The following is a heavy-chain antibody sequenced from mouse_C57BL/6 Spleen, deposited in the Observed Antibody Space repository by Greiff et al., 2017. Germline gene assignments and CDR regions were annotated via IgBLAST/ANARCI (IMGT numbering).Heavy chain of an antibody. CDR3: ARSYDYDGVYFDY. D-gene: IGHD2-4*01. V-gene: IGHV1-53*01. Sequence: VQLQQSGTELVKPGASVKLSCKASGYTFTSYWMHWVKQRPGQGLEWLGNINPSNGGTNYNEKFKSKATLTVDKSSSTAYMQLSSLTSEDSAVYYCARSYDYDGVYFDYWGQGTTLTVSS. CDR2: INPSNGGT. CDR1: GYTFTSYW. J-gene: IGHJ2*01.